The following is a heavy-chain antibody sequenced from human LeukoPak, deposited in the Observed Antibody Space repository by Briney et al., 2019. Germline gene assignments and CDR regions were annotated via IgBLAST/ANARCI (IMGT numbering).Heavy chain of an antibody. Sequence: SVKVSCTASGGTFSSYAISWVRQAPGQGLEWMGRIIPILGIANYAQKFQGRVTITADKSTSTAYMELSSLRSEDTAVYYCARDTAMVTSRFDPWGQGTLVTVSS. CDR1: GGTFSSYA. D-gene: IGHD5-18*01. J-gene: IGHJ5*02. CDR2: IIPILGIA. V-gene: IGHV1-69*04. CDR3: ARDTAMVTSRFDP.